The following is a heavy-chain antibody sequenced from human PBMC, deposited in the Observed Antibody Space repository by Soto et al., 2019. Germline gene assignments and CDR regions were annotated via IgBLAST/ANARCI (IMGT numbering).Heavy chain of an antibody. V-gene: IGHV3-30*18. CDR3: AKDDSSGSWVFDY. CDR2: ISYDGSNK. J-gene: IGHJ4*02. Sequence: GGSLRLSCAASGFTFSDYAMHWVRQAPGKGLEWVAVISYDGSNKYYADSVKGRFTISRDNSKNTLYLQMNSLRAEDTAVYYCAKDDSSGSWVFDYWGQGTLVTVSS. CDR1: GFTFSDYA. D-gene: IGHD3-22*01.